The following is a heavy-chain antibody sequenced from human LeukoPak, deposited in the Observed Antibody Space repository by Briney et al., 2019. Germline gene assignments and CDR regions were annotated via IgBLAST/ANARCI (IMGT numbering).Heavy chain of an antibody. CDR1: GGSISSYY. D-gene: IGHD3-3*02. CDR2: IYYSGST. Sequence: SETLSLTCTVSGGSISSYYWSWIRQPPGKGLEWIGYIYYSGSTNYNPSLKSRVTISVDTSKNQFSLKLSSVTAADTAVYYCVRAFEAHYYYYGMDVWGQGTTVTVSS. V-gene: IGHV4-59*01. CDR3: VRAFEAHYYYYGMDV. J-gene: IGHJ6*02.